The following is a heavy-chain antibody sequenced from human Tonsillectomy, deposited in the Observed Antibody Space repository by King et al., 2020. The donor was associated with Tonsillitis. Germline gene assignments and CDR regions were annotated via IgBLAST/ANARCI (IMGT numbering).Heavy chain of an antibody. V-gene: IGHV3-30-3*01. CDR3: ARVGNSSGWSRPLDY. J-gene: IGHJ4*02. D-gene: IGHD6-19*01. CDR1: GFTFSSSA. Sequence: QLVQSGGGVVQPGRSLRLSCAASGFTFSSSAMHWVRQAPGKGLEWVSVMSNDGSNKYYADSVRGRFTISRDNSKNTLYLQMSSLRPEDTAMYHCARVGNSSGWSRPLDYWGQGTPVTVSS. CDR2: MSNDGSNK.